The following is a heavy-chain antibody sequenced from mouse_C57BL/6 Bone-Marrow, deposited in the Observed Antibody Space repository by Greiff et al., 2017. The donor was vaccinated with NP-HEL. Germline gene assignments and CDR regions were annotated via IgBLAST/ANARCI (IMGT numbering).Heavy chain of an antibody. J-gene: IGHJ3*01. Sequence: QVQLQQPGTELVKPGASVKLSCKASGYTFTSYWMHWVKQRPGQGLEWIGNINPSNGGTNYNEKFKSKATLTVDKYSSTAYMQLSSLTSEDSAVYYCARKDYDGSPWFAYWGQGTLVTVSA. CDR1: GYTFTSYW. CDR3: ARKDYDGSPWFAY. V-gene: IGHV1-53*01. D-gene: IGHD2-3*01. CDR2: INPSNGGT.